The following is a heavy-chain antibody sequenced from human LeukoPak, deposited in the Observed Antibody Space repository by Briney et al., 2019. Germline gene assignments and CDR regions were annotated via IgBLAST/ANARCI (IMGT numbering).Heavy chain of an antibody. Sequence: PSGTLSLTCAVSGGSISSSNWWSWVRQPPGKGLEWIGEIYHSGSTNYNPSLKSRVTISVDTSKNQFSLKLSSVTAADTAVYYCARDPSFYSSSWYWFDPWGQGTLVTVSS. CDR1: GGSISSSNW. CDR3: ARDPSFYSSSWYWFDP. D-gene: IGHD6-13*01. J-gene: IGHJ5*02. V-gene: IGHV4-4*02. CDR2: IYHSGST.